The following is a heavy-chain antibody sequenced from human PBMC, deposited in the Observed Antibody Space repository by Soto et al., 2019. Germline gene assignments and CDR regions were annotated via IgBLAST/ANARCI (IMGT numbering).Heavy chain of an antibody. J-gene: IGHJ6*01. D-gene: IGHD6-6*01. V-gene: IGHV3-48*04. CDR1: GFPFSSYG. CDR2: ISISGSTI. CDR3: ARVYSSSSWDYYYYGMDV. Sequence: GGALRLSCAASGFPFSSYGMHWVRQAPGKGLEWVSYISISGSTIYYADSVKGRFTISRDNAKNSLYLQMNSLRAEDTAVYYCARVYSSSSWDYYYYGMDVWAQGSTVAVYS.